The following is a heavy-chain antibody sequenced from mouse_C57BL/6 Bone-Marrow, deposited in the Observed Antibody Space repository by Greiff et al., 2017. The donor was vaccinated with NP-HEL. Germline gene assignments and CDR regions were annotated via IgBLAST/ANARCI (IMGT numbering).Heavy chain of an antibody. CDR1: GYSITSGYY. CDR2: ISYDGSN. J-gene: IGHJ3*01. Sequence: EVHLVESGPGLVKPSQSLSLTCSVTGYSITSGYYWNWIRQFPGNKLEWMGYISYDGSNNYNPSLKNRISITRDTSKNQFFLKLNSVTTEDTATYYCARADGYLFAYWGQGTLVTVSA. D-gene: IGHD2-3*01. V-gene: IGHV3-6*01. CDR3: ARADGYLFAY.